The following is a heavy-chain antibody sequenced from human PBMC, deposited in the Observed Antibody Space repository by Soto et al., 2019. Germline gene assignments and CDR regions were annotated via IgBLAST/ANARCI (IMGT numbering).Heavy chain of an antibody. V-gene: IGHV1-69*01. D-gene: IGHD2-15*01. J-gene: IGHJ6*02. CDR2: IIPIFGTA. Sequence: QVQLVQSGAEVKKPGSSVKVSCKASGGTFSSYAISWVRHAPGQGLEWMGGIIPIFGTANYAQKFQGRVTITADESTSTAYMELSSLRSEDTAVYYCARERYCSGGSCLLNYYYYGMDVWGQGTTVTVSS. CDR1: GGTFSSYA. CDR3: ARERYCSGGSCLLNYYYYGMDV.